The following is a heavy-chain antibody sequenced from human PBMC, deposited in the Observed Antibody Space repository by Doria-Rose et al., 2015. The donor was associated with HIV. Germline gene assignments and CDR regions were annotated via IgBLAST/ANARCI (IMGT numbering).Heavy chain of an antibody. J-gene: IGHJ4*02. V-gene: IGHV2-26*01. CDR1: GVSLSSPGMG. CDR2: IFSDDER. D-gene: IGHD6-13*01. CDR3: ARIKSSRWYHKYYFDF. Sequence: QITLKESGPVLVKPTETLTLTCTVSGVSLSSPGMGVSWIRQPPGKALEWLAHIFSDDERSYNTSLKSRLTISRDTAKSQWVLTMTDMDPVHTATYYCARIKSSRWYHKYYFDFWGQGTLVIVSA.